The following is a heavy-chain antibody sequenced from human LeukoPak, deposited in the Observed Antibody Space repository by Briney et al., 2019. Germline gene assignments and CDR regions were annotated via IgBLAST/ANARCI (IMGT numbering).Heavy chain of an antibody. CDR1: GFTFSTNA. J-gene: IGHJ4*02. CDR2: ISGSGAST. CDR3: AKDVGKWESLHFFDY. D-gene: IGHD1-26*01. Sequence: GGSLRLSCLTSGFTFSTNAMSWVRQAPGKGLERISGISGSGASTYYADSVTGRFTISRDNSRNTLYLQMNSLRGDDTAVYYCAKDVGKWESLHFFDYWGQGTLVTVSS. V-gene: IGHV3-23*01.